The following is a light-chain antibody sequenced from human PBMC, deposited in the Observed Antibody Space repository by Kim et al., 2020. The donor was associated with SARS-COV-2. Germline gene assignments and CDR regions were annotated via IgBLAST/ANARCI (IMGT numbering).Light chain of an antibody. CDR3: QQSSRTPFT. V-gene: IGKV1-39*01. CDR2: AAS. CDR1: QSIINY. J-gene: IGKJ3*01. Sequence: ASVGDRGTIAGRASQSIINYLNWYKKKPGKAPKLLIYAASSFQSGVPSRFSGSGSGTDFTLTISSLQTENFATYYSQQSSRTPFTFGPGTKVGIK.